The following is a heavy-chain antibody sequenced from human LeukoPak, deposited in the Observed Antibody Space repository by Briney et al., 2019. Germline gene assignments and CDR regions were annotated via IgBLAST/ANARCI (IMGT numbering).Heavy chain of an antibody. V-gene: IGHV4-38-2*02. D-gene: IGHD3-22*01. CDR1: GYSISSGYY. Sequence: SETLSLTCTVSGYSISSGYYWGWIRQPPGKGLEWMGSIYHSGSTYYNPSLKSRVTISVDTSKNQFSLKLSSVTAADTAVYYCARDGHYYDSSGYYNFDYWGQGTLVTVSS. CDR3: ARDGHYYDSSGYYNFDY. J-gene: IGHJ4*02. CDR2: IYHSGST.